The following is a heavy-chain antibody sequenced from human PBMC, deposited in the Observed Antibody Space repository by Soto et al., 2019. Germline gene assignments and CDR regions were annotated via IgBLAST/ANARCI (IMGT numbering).Heavy chain of an antibody. V-gene: IGHV4-59*01. J-gene: IGHJ3*02. CDR2: IYYSGGT. D-gene: IGHD5-12*01. CDR3: ARRYSGYDDAFDI. CDR1: GGSINNYY. Sequence: QVQLQELGPGLVKPSETLSLTCTVSGGSINNYYWSWIRQPPGKGLEWIGYIYYSGGTNYNPSLKSRVTTSVDTSNSQFSLKLSSVTAADTAVYYCARRYSGYDDAFDIWGQGTMVTVSS.